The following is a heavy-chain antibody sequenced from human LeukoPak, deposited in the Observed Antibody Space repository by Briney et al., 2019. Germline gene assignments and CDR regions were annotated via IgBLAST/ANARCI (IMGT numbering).Heavy chain of an antibody. D-gene: IGHD1-1*01. J-gene: IGHJ4*03. CDR2: INHRGDT. Sequence: LETLSLTCAVYGESFSAYYWSWIRQSPGKGLEWIAEINHRGDTNYNPSVKSRVTISIDTSKNQFSLKVRSLTAADTAVYYCARGPTISETGYFDFWGQGTLVTVSS. CDR1: GESFSAYY. V-gene: IGHV4-34*01. CDR3: ARGPTISETGYFDF.